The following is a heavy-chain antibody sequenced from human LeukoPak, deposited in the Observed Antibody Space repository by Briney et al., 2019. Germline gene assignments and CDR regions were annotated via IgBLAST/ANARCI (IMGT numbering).Heavy chain of an antibody. V-gene: IGHV3-21*01. D-gene: IGHD3-22*01. J-gene: IGHJ4*02. Sequence: PGGSLRLSCAASGFTFSSDSMNWVRQAPGKGLEWVSSISSSSSYIYYADSVKGRFTISRDNAKNSLYLQMNSLRAGDTAVYYCARDPYYDSSGYSWGQGTLVTVSS. CDR3: ARDPYYDSSGYS. CDR2: ISSSSSYI. CDR1: GFTFSSDS.